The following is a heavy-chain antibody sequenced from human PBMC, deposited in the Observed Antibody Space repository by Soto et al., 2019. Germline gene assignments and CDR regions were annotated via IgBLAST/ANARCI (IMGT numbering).Heavy chain of an antibody. CDR3: ARDRRLMVVAADPNPHDAFDI. V-gene: IGHV1-2*04. D-gene: IGHD2-15*01. Sequence: ASVKVSCKASGYTFTGYYMHWVRQAPGQGLEWMGWINPNSGGTNYAQKFQGWVTMTRDTSISTAYMELSRLRSDDTAVYYCARDRRLMVVAADPNPHDAFDIWGQGTMVTVSS. J-gene: IGHJ3*02. CDR1: GYTFTGYY. CDR2: INPNSGGT.